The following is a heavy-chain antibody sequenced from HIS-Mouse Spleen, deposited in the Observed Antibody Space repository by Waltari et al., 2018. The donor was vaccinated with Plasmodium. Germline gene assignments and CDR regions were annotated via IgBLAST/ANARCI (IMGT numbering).Heavy chain of an antibody. D-gene: IGHD6-13*01. Sequence: EVQLVESGGGLVQPGGSLRLSCAASGFTFSSYWMSWVHQAPGKGVEWVANIKQDGSEKYDVDSVKGRLTISRDNAKNSLYLQMNSLRAEDTAVYYCASSWYWYFDLWGRGTLVTVSS. CDR2: IKQDGSEK. V-gene: IGHV3-7*01. CDR1: GFTFSSYW. CDR3: ASSWYWYFDL. J-gene: IGHJ2*01.